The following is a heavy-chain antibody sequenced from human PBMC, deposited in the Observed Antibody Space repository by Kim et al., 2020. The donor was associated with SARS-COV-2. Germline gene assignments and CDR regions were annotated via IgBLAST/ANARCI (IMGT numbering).Heavy chain of an antibody. J-gene: IGHJ6*02. CDR2: INHSGST. V-gene: IGHV4-34*01. CDR3: ARGLFYYGDYVGGMDV. D-gene: IGHD4-17*01. CDR1: GGSFSGYY. Sequence: SETLSLTCAVYGGSFSGYYWRWIRQPPGKGLEWIGEINHSGSTNYNPSLKSRVTISVDTSKNQFSLKLSSVTAADTAVYYCARGLFYYGDYVGGMDVWGQGTTVTSP.